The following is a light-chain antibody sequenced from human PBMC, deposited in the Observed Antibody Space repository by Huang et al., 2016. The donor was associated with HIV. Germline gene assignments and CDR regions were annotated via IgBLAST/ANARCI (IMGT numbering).Light chain of an antibody. J-gene: IGKJ1*01. V-gene: IGKV3-15*01. Sequence: EIVMTQSPATLSVSPGERATLSCRASQSVNKNLAWYQQKPGQAPRLLMFGASNRATGVPARFSGSGSGTEFTLTISSLQSEDFAVYYCQHYNNWSPWTFGQGTKVEIK. CDR3: QHYNNWSPWT. CDR1: QSVNKN. CDR2: GAS.